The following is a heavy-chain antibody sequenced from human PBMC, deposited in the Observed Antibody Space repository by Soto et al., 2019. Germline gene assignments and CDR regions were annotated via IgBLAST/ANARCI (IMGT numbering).Heavy chain of an antibody. J-gene: IGHJ6*03. D-gene: IGHD2-21*02. CDR2: IYYSGST. CDR1: GGSISSYY. Sequence: SETLSLTCTVSGGSISSYYWSWIRQPPGKGLEWIGYIYYSGSTNYNPSLKSRVTISVDTSKNQFSLKLSSVTAADTAVYYCARRAPLYGDLANDYYYYYMDVWGKGTTVTVSS. CDR3: ARRAPLYGDLANDYYYYYMDV. V-gene: IGHV4-59*08.